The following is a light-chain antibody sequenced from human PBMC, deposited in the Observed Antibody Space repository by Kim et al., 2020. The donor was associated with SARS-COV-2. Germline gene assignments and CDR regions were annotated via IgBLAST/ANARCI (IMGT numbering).Light chain of an antibody. CDR2: KAS. CDR3: QQYITYPYT. Sequence: SASVRDRVTITCRASQSISIWLAWYQQKPGTAPKLLIYKASTLGSGAPSRFSGSGSGTEFTLAISSLQPDDFATYYCQQYITYPYTFGQGTKLEI. CDR1: QSISIW. V-gene: IGKV1-5*03. J-gene: IGKJ2*01.